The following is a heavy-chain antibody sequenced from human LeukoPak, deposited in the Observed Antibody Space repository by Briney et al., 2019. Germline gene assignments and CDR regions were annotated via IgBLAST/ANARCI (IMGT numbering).Heavy chain of an antibody. D-gene: IGHD3-22*01. V-gene: IGHV4-61*02. Sequence: PSQTLSLTCTVSGGSISSGNFYWSWIRQPAAKGLEWVGRISTRGNTNYNPSLKSRATISLDTSKNQFSLKLTSVTAADTAVYHCAGPYDSSGYYYNDAFDIWGQGTMVTVSS. J-gene: IGHJ3*02. CDR2: ISTRGNT. CDR3: AGPYDSSGYYYNDAFDI. CDR1: GGSISSGNFY.